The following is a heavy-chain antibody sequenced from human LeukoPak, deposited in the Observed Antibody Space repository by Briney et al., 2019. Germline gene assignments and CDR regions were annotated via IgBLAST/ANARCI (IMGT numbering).Heavy chain of an antibody. Sequence: SETLSLTCTVSGGSISGSTYYWAWNRQPPGKGPEWIGSVYYTGTTYYNPPLRSRVTIAVDTSKSQFSLKLSSVTAADTAVYYCARRWTTVTTSWFDPWGQGALVTVSS. CDR3: ARRWTTVTTSWFDP. CDR2: VYYTGTT. D-gene: IGHD4-17*01. CDR1: GGSISGSTYY. J-gene: IGHJ5*02. V-gene: IGHV4-39*01.